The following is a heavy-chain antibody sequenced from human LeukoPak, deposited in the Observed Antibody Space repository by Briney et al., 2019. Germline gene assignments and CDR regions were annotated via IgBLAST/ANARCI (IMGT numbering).Heavy chain of an antibody. CDR1: GGSFSGYY. CDR2: IYYSGST. J-gene: IGHJ4*02. V-gene: IGHV4-59*08. Sequence: SETLSLTCAVYGGSFSGYYWSWIRQPPGKGLEWIGYIYYSGSTNYNPSLKSRVTISVDTSKNQFSLKLSSVTAADTAVYYCARLSYPAYCGGDCYSRGYYFDYWGQGTLVTVSS. CDR3: ARLSYPAYCGGDCYSRGYYFDY. D-gene: IGHD2-21*02.